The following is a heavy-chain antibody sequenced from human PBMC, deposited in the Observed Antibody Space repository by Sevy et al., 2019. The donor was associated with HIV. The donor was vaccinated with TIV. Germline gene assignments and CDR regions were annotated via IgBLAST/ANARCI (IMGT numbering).Heavy chain of an antibody. CDR2: IRNKADSYTT. D-gene: IGHD6-13*01. Sequence: GGSLRLSCAASGFTFSDHYMEWVRQAPGKGLEWVGRIRNKADSYTTEYAASVKGRFTIAKDDSKNSLYLLMNSLKTEDTAVYYCATHAGIAAAGRVFDYWGQGTLVTVSS. CDR1: GFTFSDHY. V-gene: IGHV3-72*01. CDR3: ATHAGIAAAGRVFDY. J-gene: IGHJ4*02.